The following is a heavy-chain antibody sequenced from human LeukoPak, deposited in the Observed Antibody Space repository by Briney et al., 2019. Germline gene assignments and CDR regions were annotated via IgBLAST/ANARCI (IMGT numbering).Heavy chain of an antibody. J-gene: IGHJ4*02. CDR3: ASHYYGSGSYYYPVVYFDY. V-gene: IGHV4-59*01. CDR2: IYYSGST. D-gene: IGHD3-10*01. CDR1: GGFISSYY. Sequence: PSETLSLTCTVSGGFISSYYRSWIRQPPGKGLEWIGYIYYSGSTNYNPSLKSRVTISVDTSKNQFSLKLSSVTAADTDVYYCASHYYGSGSYYYPVVYFDYWGQGTLVTVSS.